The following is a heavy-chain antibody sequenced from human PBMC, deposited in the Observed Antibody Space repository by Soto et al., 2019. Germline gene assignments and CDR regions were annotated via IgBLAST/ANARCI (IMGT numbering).Heavy chain of an antibody. CDR2: IYYSGST. CDR3: DCSSGWSEDHYYYVMDG. V-gene: IGHV4-34*01. D-gene: IGHD6-19*01. CDR1: GGSFSGYY. Sequence: NPSETLSLTCAVYGGSFSGYYWTWIRQPPGTGLEWIGSIYYSGSTYYNPSLKSRVTISVDTSKNQFSLKLSSVTAADTAVYYCDCSSGWSEDHYYYVMDGRGQGTKVTGSS. J-gene: IGHJ6*02.